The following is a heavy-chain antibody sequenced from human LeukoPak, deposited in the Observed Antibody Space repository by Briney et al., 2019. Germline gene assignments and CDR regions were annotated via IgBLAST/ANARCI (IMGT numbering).Heavy chain of an antibody. D-gene: IGHD6-13*01. V-gene: IGHV4-30-2*01. J-gene: IGHJ4*02. CDR2: IYHSGST. CDR1: GGSISSGGYY. CDR3: ARDGAAAGNFDY. Sequence: SQTLSLTCTASGGSISSGGYYWSWIRQPPGKGLEWIGYIYHSGSTYYNPSLKSRVTISVDRSKNQFSLKLSSVTAADTAVYYCARDGAAAGNFDYWGQGTLVTVSS.